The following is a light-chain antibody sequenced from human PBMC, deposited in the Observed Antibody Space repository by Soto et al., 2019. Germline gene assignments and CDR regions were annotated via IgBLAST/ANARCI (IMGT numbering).Light chain of an antibody. CDR3: ATWDDSLSNYV. J-gene: IGLJ1*01. Sequence: QSVLTQPPSASGTPGQRVTISCSVSSSNIGSNYVYWYQHLTGTAPKLLIYRNNQRPSGVPDRFSGSKSGTSASLAISGLRSEDEADYYCATWDDSLSNYVFGTGTKVTVL. CDR1: SSNIGSNY. CDR2: RNN. V-gene: IGLV1-47*01.